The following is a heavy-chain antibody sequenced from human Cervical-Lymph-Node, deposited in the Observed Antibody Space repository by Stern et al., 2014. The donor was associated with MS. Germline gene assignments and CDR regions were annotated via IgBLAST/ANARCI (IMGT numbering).Heavy chain of an antibody. Sequence: QVQLVQSGAEVKKPGAAVKVSCKASGYTFTSYYMHWVRQAPGQGLEWMGVINPRFNNATYKQSFQDRVTLTRDTSTATVYMELSSLRFADTAVYYCVRGDTTWHYFYYGLDVWGQGTTVTVSS. CDR2: INPRFNNA. D-gene: IGHD1-14*01. CDR1: GYTFTSYY. CDR3: VRGDTTWHYFYYGLDV. J-gene: IGHJ6*02. V-gene: IGHV1-46*03.